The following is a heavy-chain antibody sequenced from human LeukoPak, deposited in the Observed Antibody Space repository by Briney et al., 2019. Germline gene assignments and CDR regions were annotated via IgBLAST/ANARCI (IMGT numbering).Heavy chain of an antibody. CDR2: IYYSGST. CDR1: GGSISSGGYY. Sequence: PSETLSLTCAVSGGSISSGGYYWSWIRQPPGKGLEWIGYIYYSGSTNYNPSLKSRVTISVDTSKNQFSLKLSSVTAADTAVYYCARGESYDFWSGYLLNYFDYWGQGTLVTVSS. V-gene: IGHV4-61*08. CDR3: ARGESYDFWSGYLLNYFDY. D-gene: IGHD3-3*01. J-gene: IGHJ4*02.